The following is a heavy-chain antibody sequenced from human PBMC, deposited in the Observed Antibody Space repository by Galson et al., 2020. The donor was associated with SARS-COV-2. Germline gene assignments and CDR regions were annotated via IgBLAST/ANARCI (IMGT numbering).Heavy chain of an antibody. Sequence: GESLNISCAVPGFTFSSYNMILVRQPPGPGLESVSSIHNRIDYIYKADPVTRRSTIPSDNDKNSLYLHMNSLGAEDTAVYYCAREASWAMFAMDVWGQGTTVTVSS. D-gene: IGHD3-10*02. CDR1: GFTFSSYN. V-gene: IGHV3-21*01. CDR3: AREASWAMFAMDV. J-gene: IGHJ6*02. CDR2: IHNRIDYI.